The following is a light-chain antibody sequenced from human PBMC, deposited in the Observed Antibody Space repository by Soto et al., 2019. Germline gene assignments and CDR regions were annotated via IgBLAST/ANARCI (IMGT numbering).Light chain of an antibody. CDR2: GAS. CDR1: ETVATN. J-gene: IGKJ1*01. Sequence: VMTQSPATLSVSPGERATLSCWASETVATNLAWYQQKPGQAPRLLISGASTRAAGISDRFRGSGSGTEFTLTLRSLRSEDSAIYYCQQYFEWPPMTFGQGAKVEI. V-gene: IGKV3-15*01. CDR3: QQYFEWPPMT.